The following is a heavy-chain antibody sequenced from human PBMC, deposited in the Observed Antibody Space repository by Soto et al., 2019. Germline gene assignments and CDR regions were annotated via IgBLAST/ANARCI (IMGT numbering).Heavy chain of an antibody. CDR3: ARETSSSPSPFDD. D-gene: IGHD6-6*01. CDR1: GYTFTGYY. V-gene: IGHV1-2*04. Sequence: GASVKVSCKASGYTFTGYYMHWVRQAPGQGLEWMGWINPNSGGTNYAQKFQGWVTMTRDTSISTAYMELSRLRSDDTAVYYCARETSSSPSPFDDWGQGTLVTVSS. J-gene: IGHJ4*02. CDR2: INPNSGGT.